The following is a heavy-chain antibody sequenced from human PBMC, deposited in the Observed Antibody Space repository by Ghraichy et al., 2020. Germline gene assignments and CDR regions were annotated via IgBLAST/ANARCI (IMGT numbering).Heavy chain of an antibody. CDR3: ARERRFGGGSCSYYFDY. CDR2: IKQDGSEI. V-gene: IGHV3-7*01. CDR1: GYTLSTYW. J-gene: IGHJ4*02. D-gene: IGHD2-15*01. Sequence: GGSLRLSCVASGYTLSTYWMSWVRQAPGKGLEWVANIKQDGSEIYYVDSVKGRFTISRDNAKNSLYLQMNSLRAEDTAVYYCARERRFGGGSCSYYFDYWGQGTLVTVSS.